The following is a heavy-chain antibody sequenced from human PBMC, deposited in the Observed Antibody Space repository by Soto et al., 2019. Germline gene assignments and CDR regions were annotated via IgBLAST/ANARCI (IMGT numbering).Heavy chain of an antibody. Sequence: LGESLKISCKGSGYSFTSYWISWVRQMPGKGLEWMGRIDPSDSYTNYSPSFQGHVTISADKSISTAYPQWSSLKASDTAMYYCASTVGSEYSSSPHNGMDVWGQGTTVTVSS. CDR3: ASTVGSEYSSSPHNGMDV. D-gene: IGHD6-6*01. V-gene: IGHV5-10-1*01. J-gene: IGHJ6*02. CDR1: GYSFTSYW. CDR2: IDPSDSYT.